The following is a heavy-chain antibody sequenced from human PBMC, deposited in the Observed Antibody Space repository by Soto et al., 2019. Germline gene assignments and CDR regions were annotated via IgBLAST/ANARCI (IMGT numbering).Heavy chain of an antibody. CDR1: GGTFSSST. D-gene: IGHD3-3*01. CDR2: IIPILGIA. J-gene: IGHJ6*03. V-gene: IGHV1-69*02. Sequence: SVKVSCKASGGTFSSSTISCVRQAPGQGLEWMGRIIPILGIANYAQKFQGRVTITADKSTSTAYMELSSLRSEDTAVYYCASVPITIFGDYYMDVWGKGTTVTVSS. CDR3: ASVPITIFGDYYMDV.